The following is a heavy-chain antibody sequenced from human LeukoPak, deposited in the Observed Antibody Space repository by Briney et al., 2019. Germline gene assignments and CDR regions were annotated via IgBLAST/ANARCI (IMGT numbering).Heavy chain of an antibody. V-gene: IGHV3-21*01. CDR1: GFTFSSYS. CDR2: ISSSSSYI. D-gene: IGHD6-19*01. J-gene: IGHJ4*02. CDR3: ARDGGSWYSSGWPVPPDY. Sequence: KPGGSLRLSCAASGFTFSSYSMNWVRQAPGKGLEWVSSISSSSSYIYYADSVKGRFTISRDNAKNSLYLQMNSLRAEDTAVYYCARDGGSWYSSGWPVPPDYWGQGTLVTVSS.